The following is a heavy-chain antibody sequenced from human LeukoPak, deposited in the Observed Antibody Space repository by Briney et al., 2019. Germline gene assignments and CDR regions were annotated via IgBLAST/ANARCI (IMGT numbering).Heavy chain of an antibody. CDR3: TTGLIVVVTAGYYFDY. J-gene: IGHJ4*02. Sequence: GGSLRLSCAASGFTFSSYAMSWVRQAPGKGLEWVGRIKSKTDGGTTDYAAPVKGRFTISRDDSKNTLYLQMNSLKTEDTAVYYCTTGLIVVVTAGYYFDYWGQGTLVTVTS. CDR2: IKSKTDGGTT. D-gene: IGHD3-22*01. CDR1: GFTFSSYA. V-gene: IGHV3-15*01.